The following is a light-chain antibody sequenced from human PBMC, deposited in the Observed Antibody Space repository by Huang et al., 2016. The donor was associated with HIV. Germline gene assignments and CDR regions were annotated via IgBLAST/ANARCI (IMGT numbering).Light chain of an antibody. V-gene: IGKV3-15*01. CDR1: QSVSSN. J-gene: IGKJ3*01. CDR2: GAS. CDR3: QQYNNWPKVFT. Sequence: EIVMTQSPATLSVSPGERATLSCRASQSVSSNLAWYQQNPGQAPRLLIYGASTRATGIPARFSGSGSGTEFTLTISSRQSEDFAVYYCQQYNNWPKVFTFGPGTKVDIK.